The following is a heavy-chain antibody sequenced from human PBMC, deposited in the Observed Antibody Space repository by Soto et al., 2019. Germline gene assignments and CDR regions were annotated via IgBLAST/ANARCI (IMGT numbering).Heavy chain of an antibody. CDR1: GYTFTSYA. Sequence: ASVKVSCKASGYTFTSYAMHWVRQAPGQRLEWMGWINAGNGNTKYSQKFQGRVTITRDTSASTAYMELSSLRSEDTAVYYCAREIQYYYYYYYMDVWGKGTTVTVSS. CDR2: INAGNGNT. J-gene: IGHJ6*03. CDR3: AREIQYYYYYYYMDV. V-gene: IGHV1-3*01.